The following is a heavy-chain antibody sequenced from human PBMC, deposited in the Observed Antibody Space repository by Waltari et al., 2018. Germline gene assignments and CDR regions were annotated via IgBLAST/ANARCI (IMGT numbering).Heavy chain of an antibody. CDR3: ARAGLSASGVVLDDAFDI. J-gene: IGHJ3*02. D-gene: IGHD3-3*01. Sequence: EVQLVESGGGLVKSGGSPRLSCAASGFTFRSYSMTWVRQAPGKGLEWLSIISRSSTYIYYSDSVKGRFTISRDNAKNSVFLQMNSLRAEDTAMYYCARAGLSASGVVLDDAFDIWGQGTMVIVSS. CDR1: GFTFRSYS. CDR2: ISRSSTYI. V-gene: IGHV3-21*01.